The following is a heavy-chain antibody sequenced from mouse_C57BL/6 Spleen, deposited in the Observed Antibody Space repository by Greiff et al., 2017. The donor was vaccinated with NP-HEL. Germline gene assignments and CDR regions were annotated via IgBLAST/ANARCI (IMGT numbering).Heavy chain of an antibody. J-gene: IGHJ2*01. CDR2: INYDGSST. Sequence: EVKLVESEGGLVQPGSSMKLSCTASGFTFSDYYMAWVRQVPEKGLEWVANINYDGSSTYYLDSLKSRFIISRDNAKNILYLQMSSLKSEDTATYYCAREGYAFDYWGQGTTLTVSS. D-gene: IGHD3-2*02. V-gene: IGHV5-16*01. CDR3: AREGYAFDY. CDR1: GFTFSDYY.